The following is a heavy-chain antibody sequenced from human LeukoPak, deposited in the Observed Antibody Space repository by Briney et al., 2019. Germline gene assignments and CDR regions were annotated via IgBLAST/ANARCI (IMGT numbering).Heavy chain of an antibody. V-gene: IGHV3-30*04. CDR3: ARRPRNDILTGTPFDY. CDR2: ISYDGSNK. J-gene: IGHJ4*02. Sequence: GGSLRLSCAASGFTFRSYAMHWVRQAPGKGLEWVAVISYDGSNKYYADSVKGRFSISRDNSKNTLYLQMNSLRAEDTAVYYCARRPRNDILTGTPFDYWGQGILVTVSS. CDR1: GFTFRSYA. D-gene: IGHD3-9*01.